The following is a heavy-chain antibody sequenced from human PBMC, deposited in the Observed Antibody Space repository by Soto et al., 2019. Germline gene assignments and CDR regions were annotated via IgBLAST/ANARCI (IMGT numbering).Heavy chain of an antibody. Sequence: QVQLVESGGGVVQPGRSLRLSCAASGFTFSSYGMHWVRQAPGKGLEWVAVIWYDGSNKYYADSVKGRFTISRDNSKHTLYLQMNSLRAEDTAVYYCARGTKFVGGRGYYYMDVWGKGTTVTVSS. CDR3: ARGTKFVGGRGYYYMDV. V-gene: IGHV3-33*01. CDR1: GFTFSSYG. D-gene: IGHD2-8*01. CDR2: IWYDGSNK. J-gene: IGHJ6*03.